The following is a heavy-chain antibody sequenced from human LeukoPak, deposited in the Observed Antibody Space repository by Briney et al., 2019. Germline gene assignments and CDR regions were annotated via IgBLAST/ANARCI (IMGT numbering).Heavy chain of an antibody. D-gene: IGHD5-24*01. V-gene: IGHV4-34*01. CDR3: ARDRDGQLDY. J-gene: IGHJ4*02. CDR1: GGSFSGYY. Sequence: PSETLSLTCAVYGGSFSGYYWSWIRQPPGKGLEWIGEINHSGSTNYNPSLKSRVTISVDTSKNQFSLKLSSVTAADTAVYYCARDRDGQLDYWGQGTLVTVSS. CDR2: INHSGST.